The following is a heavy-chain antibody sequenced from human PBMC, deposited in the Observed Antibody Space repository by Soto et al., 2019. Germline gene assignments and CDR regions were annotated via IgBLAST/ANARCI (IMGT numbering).Heavy chain of an antibody. CDR2: MSPNSGNT. D-gene: IGHD4-17*01. J-gene: IGHJ5*02. CDR1: GYTFTSYD. V-gene: IGHV1-8*01. CDR3: ARGVKYGAYSRWFDP. Sequence: ASVKVSCKASGYTFTSYDINWVRQATGQGLEYLGWMSPNSGNTGYVQKFQGRVTMTWDTSVTTAYMELSSLRSEDTAVYFCARGVKYGAYSRWFDPWGQGTLVTVSS.